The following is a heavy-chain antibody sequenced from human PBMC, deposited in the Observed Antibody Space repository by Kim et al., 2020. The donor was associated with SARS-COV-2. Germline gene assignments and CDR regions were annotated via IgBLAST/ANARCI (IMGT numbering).Heavy chain of an antibody. D-gene: IGHD1-26*01. Sequence: YTPSLRSRVTISLDTSKTQFSLRLTSVTAADTAVYYCAGSLTYSGFHAYWGQGILVTVSS. CDR3: AGSLTYSGFHAY. V-gene: IGHV4-59*01. J-gene: IGHJ4*02.